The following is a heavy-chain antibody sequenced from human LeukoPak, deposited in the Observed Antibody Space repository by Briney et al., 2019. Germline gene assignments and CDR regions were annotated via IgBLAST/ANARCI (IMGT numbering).Heavy chain of an antibody. J-gene: IGHJ4*02. V-gene: IGHV3-30*18. CDR2: ISYDGSNK. CDR1: GFTFSSYG. Sequence: PGRSLRVSCAASGFTFSSYGMHWVRQAPGKGLEWVAVISYDGSNKYYADSVKGRFTISRDNSKNTLYLQMNSLRAEDTAVYYCAKAASPMVRGVIIFWGKGTLVTVSS. CDR3: AKAASPMVRGVIIF. D-gene: IGHD3-10*01.